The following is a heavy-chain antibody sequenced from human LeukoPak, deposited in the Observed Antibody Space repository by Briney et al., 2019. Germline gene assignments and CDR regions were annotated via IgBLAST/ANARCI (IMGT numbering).Heavy chain of an antibody. Sequence: SETLSLTCAVYGGSFSGYYWSWIRQPPGKGLEWIGEINHSGSTNYNPSLKSRVTISVDTSKNQFSLKLNSVTAADAAVYYCARHVLPNLYGARHFDFWGQGTLVTVFS. J-gene: IGHJ4*02. CDR3: ARHVLPNLYGARHFDF. CDR1: GGSFSGYY. CDR2: INHSGST. D-gene: IGHD4/OR15-4a*01. V-gene: IGHV4-34*01.